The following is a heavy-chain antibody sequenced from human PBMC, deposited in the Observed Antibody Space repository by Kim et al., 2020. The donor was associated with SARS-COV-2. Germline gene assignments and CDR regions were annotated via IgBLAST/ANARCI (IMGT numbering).Heavy chain of an antibody. Sequence: GGSLRLSCAASGFTFSSYAMHWVRQAPGKGLEWVAIISYDGSNKYYADSVKGRFTISRDNSKNTLYLQMNSLRAEDTAVCYCARSQFGGYYYGMYVWGQG. CDR3: ARSQFGGYYYGMYV. CDR2: ISYDGSNK. V-gene: IGHV3-30-3*01. J-gene: IGHJ6*02. CDR1: GFTFSSYA. D-gene: IGHD3-16*01.